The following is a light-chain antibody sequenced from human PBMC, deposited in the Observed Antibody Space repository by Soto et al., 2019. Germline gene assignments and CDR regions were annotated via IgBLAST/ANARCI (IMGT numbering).Light chain of an antibody. V-gene: IGLV2-14*01. CDR1: NSDVGTYNY. CDR3: CSYTSTYV. Sequence: QSALAQPPSASGSPGQSVTITCTGTNSDVGTYNYVSWYQHHPGKAPKFMIYGGSDRPSGVSNRFSGSKSDNTASLTISGLQAEDEADYYCCSYTSTYVFGIGTKLTVL. J-gene: IGLJ1*01. CDR2: GGS.